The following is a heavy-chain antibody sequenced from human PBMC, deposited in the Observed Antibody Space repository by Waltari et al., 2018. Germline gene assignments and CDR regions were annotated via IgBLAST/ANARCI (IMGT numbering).Heavy chain of an antibody. CDR1: GGSISSSSYY. Sequence: QLQLQESGPGLVKPSETLSLTCTVSGGSISSSSYYWGWIRQPPGKGLEWIGSIYYSGSTYYNPSLKSRVTISVDTSKNQFSLKLSSVTAADTAVYYCARSIAAARMDVWGQGTTVTVSS. CDR3: ARSIAAARMDV. V-gene: IGHV4-39*07. CDR2: IYYSGST. D-gene: IGHD6-13*01. J-gene: IGHJ6*02.